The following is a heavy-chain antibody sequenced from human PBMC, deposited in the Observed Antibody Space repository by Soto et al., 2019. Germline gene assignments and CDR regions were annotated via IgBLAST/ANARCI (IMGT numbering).Heavy chain of an antibody. J-gene: IGHJ5*02. Sequence: QVQLQESGPGLVKPSQTLSLTCTVSGGSISSGGYYWSWIRQHPGKGLEWIGYIYYSGSTYYNPSLKSRVTISIDTSKNQFSLKLSSVTAADTAVYYCARSHSGFGAWLDPWGQGTLVTVSS. CDR3: ARSHSGFGAWLDP. CDR2: IYYSGST. D-gene: IGHD3-10*01. V-gene: IGHV4-31*03. CDR1: GGSISSGGYY.